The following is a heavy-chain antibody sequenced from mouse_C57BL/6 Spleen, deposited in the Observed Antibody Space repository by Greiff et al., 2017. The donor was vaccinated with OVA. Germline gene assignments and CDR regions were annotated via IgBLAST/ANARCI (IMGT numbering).Heavy chain of an antibody. J-gene: IGHJ3*01. D-gene: IGHD4-1*01. CDR3: TPGTRAWFAY. V-gene: IGHV1-15*01. Sequence: QVQLKQSGAELVRPGASVTLSCKASGYTFTDYEMHWVKQTPVHGLEWIGAIDPETGGTAYNQKFKGKAILTADKSSSTAYMELRSLTSEDSAVYYCTPGTRAWFAYWGQGTLVNVSA. CDR2: IDPETGGT. CDR1: GYTFTDYE.